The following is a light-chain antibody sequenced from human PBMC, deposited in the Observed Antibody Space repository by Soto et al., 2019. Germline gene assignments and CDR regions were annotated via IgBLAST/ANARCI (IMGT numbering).Light chain of an antibody. Sequence: DIQMTQSPSTLSASVGDRVTITCRASQSISSWLAWYQQKAGKAPKLLIYDASSLESGVPSRFSGSGSGTEITPPNRRLQPCYCANYYFPQYNKYPWTFGQGTKVEIK. CDR1: QSISSW. CDR3: PQYNKYPWT. V-gene: IGKV1-5*01. J-gene: IGKJ1*01. CDR2: DAS.